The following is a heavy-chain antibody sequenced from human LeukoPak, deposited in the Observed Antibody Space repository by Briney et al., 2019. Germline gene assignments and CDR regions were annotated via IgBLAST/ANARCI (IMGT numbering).Heavy chain of an antibody. Sequence: GRSLRLSCAASGFPFSSYGMHWVRQAPGKGLEWVAVISYDGSNKYYADSVKGRFTISRDNCKNTLYLQMNSLRAEDTAVYYCAKFTVKDYYYYGMEVWGQGTTVTVSS. V-gene: IGHV3-30*18. J-gene: IGHJ6*02. D-gene: IGHD4-17*01. CDR1: GFPFSSYG. CDR2: ISYDGSNK. CDR3: AKFTVKDYYYYGMEV.